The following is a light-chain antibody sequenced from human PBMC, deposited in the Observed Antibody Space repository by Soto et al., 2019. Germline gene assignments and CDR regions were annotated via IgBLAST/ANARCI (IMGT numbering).Light chain of an antibody. CDR2: DAS. Sequence: EIVMTQSPATLSVSPGERATLSCRASQSVSGNLAWYQQKPGQAPRLLIYDASTRATGIPARFSGSGSGTEFTLTISSLQSEDFAVYYCHQYNNWPLTFGQGTKVEIK. J-gene: IGKJ1*01. V-gene: IGKV3-15*01. CDR3: HQYNNWPLT. CDR1: QSVSGN.